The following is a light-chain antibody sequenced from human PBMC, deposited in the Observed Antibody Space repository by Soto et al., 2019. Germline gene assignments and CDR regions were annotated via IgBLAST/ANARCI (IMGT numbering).Light chain of an antibody. Sequence: EIVLTQSPGTLSLSPGETATLSCRASQTVSANSLAWYQQKPGLAPRLLIFEASGRATGFPDRFSGGGSGTGCTLTISRLEPEDFAVYYCHYYGSSPHAFGQGTKLEIK. J-gene: IGKJ2*01. CDR3: HYYGSSPHA. CDR1: QTVSANS. CDR2: EAS. V-gene: IGKV3-20*01.